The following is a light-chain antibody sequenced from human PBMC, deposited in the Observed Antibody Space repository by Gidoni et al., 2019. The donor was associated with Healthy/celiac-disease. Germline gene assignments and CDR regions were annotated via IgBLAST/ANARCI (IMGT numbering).Light chain of an antibody. J-gene: IGLJ2*01. V-gene: IGLV1-40*01. CDR1: SSNIGAVYD. Sequence: QSVLTQPPSVSGAPGQRVTISCTGSSSNIGAVYDVHWYQQSPGTAPKLLIYGNSNRPAGVLDRFSGSKSGTSASLAITGLQAEDEADYYCQSYDSSLSGLRVVFGGGTKLTVL. CDR3: QSYDSSLSGLRVV. CDR2: GNS.